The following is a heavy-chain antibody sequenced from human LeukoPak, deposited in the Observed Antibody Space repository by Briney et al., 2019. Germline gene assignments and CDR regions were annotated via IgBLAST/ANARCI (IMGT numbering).Heavy chain of an antibody. CDR3: ARGGDAYSYSY. J-gene: IGHJ4*02. CDR2: IYYSGSN. Sequence: SETLSLTCTVSGVSISSYYWSWLRQPPGKGLEWIGYIYYSGSNNYNPSLKSRVTISIDMSKNQFYLKLSSVTAADTAVYCCARGGDAYSYSYWGQGTLVTVSS. V-gene: IGHV4-59*01. D-gene: IGHD5-24*01. CDR1: GVSISSYY.